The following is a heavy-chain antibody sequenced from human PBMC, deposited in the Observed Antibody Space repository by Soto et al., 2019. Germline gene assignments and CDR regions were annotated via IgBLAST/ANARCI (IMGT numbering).Heavy chain of an antibody. CDR3: AIEGVGFGY. CDR2: IRSKANNYAT. J-gene: IGHJ4*02. CDR1: GFTFSVSS. D-gene: IGHD3-10*01. V-gene: IGHV3-73*01. Sequence: EVQLVESGGGLLQPGGSVRLSCAASGFTFSVSSMHWVRQASGKGLEWLGRIRSKANNYATSYSESVKGRFNISRDDSQDTMFLQMNSLRTEGTAMYYCAIEGVGFGYWGQGTLVTVSS.